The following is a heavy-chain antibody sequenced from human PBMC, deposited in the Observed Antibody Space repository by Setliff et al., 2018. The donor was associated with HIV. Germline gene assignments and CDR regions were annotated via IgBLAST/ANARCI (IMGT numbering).Heavy chain of an antibody. CDR2: INPSGGST. CDR1: GYTFTSYY. Sequence: ASVQVSCKASGYTFTSYYMHWVRQAPGQGLEWMGIINPSGGSTSYAQKFQGRVTMTRDTSTSTVYMELSSLRSEDTAVYYCARVRPKNRYYNFWSGYFGAFDIWGQGTMVTVSS. D-gene: IGHD3-3*01. CDR3: ARVRPKNRYYNFWSGYFGAFDI. J-gene: IGHJ3*02. V-gene: IGHV1-46*01.